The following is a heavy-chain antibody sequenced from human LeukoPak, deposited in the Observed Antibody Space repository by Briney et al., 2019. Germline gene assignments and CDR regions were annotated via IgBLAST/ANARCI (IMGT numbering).Heavy chain of an antibody. CDR2: INHSGST. J-gene: IGHJ5*02. D-gene: IGHD1-14*01. CDR3: ARDNPLNWFDP. CDR1: GGSFSGYY. Sequence: SETLSLTCAVYGGSFSGYYWSWIRQPPGKGLEWIGEINHSGSTNYNPSLKSRVTIPVDTSKNQFSLKLSSVTAADTAVYYCARDNPLNWFDPWGQGTLVTVSS. V-gene: IGHV4-34*01.